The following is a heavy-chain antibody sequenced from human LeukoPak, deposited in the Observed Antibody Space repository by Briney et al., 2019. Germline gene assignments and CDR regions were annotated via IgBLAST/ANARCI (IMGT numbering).Heavy chain of an antibody. CDR1: GYTFTGYA. Sequence: GASVKVSCKASGYTFTGYAIHWMRQAPGQGLEWMGWINPNSGGTNYAQKFQGRVTMTRDTSISTTYMELSRLRSDDTAVYYCAGVMDSGSTAWMALDIWGQGTMVTVSS. D-gene: IGHD1-26*01. CDR3: AGVMDSGSTAWMALDI. V-gene: IGHV1-2*02. J-gene: IGHJ3*02. CDR2: INPNSGGT.